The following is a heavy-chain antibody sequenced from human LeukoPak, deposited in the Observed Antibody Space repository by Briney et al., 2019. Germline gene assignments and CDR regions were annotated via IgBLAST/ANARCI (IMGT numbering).Heavy chain of an antibody. CDR1: XFXFSSYW. CDR2: IKQDGSEK. D-gene: IGHD4-11*01. V-gene: IGHV3-7*01. CDR3: ARGYGNYGY. Sequence: ASXFXFSSYWMSWVRQAPGKGLEWVANIKQDGSEKYYVDSVKGRFTISRDNAKNSLYLQMNSLRAEDTAVYYCARGYGNYGYWGQGTLVTVSS. J-gene: IGHJ4*02.